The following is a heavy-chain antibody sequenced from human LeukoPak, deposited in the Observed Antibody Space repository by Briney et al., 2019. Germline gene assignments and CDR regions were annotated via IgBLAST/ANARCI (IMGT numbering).Heavy chain of an antibody. J-gene: IGHJ4*02. V-gene: IGHV3-11*05. Sequence: GGSLRLSCAASGFTFSDYYMHWIRQAPGKGLEWVSYLSHTSSYTNYADSVKGRFTISRDNSKNTLYLQMNSLRAEDTAVYFCAKEFGSGYFDYWGQGTLVTVPS. CDR2: LSHTSSYT. CDR3: AKEFGSGYFDY. CDR1: GFTFSDYY. D-gene: IGHD2-15*01.